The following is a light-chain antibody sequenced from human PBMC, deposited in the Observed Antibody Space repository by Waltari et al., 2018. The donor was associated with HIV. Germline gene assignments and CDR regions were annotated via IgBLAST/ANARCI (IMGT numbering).Light chain of an antibody. V-gene: IGLV3-1*01. Sequence: SYELTQPPSLSVSPGQPANFTCPGANLGDKYTCWYQQKSGQSPVLVIYEDFKRPSGIPERFSGSNSGNTATLTISGTLAMDEADYFCQAWASNTVVFGGGTKLTVL. CDR1: NLGDKY. J-gene: IGLJ3*02. CDR3: QAWASNTVV. CDR2: EDF.